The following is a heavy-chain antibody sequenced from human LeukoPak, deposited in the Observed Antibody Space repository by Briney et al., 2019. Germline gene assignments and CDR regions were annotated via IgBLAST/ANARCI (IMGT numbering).Heavy chain of an antibody. Sequence: PGGSLRLSCAASGFTFEDYVMAWVRQAPGKGLEWVSAISGSGGSTYYADSVKGRFTISRDNSKNTLYLQMNSLRAEDTAVYYCTTDLTLYYDSSGYYSFDYWGQGTLVTVSS. J-gene: IGHJ4*02. CDR2: ISGSGGST. CDR1: GFTFEDYV. V-gene: IGHV3-23*01. CDR3: TTDLTLYYDSSGYYSFDY. D-gene: IGHD3-22*01.